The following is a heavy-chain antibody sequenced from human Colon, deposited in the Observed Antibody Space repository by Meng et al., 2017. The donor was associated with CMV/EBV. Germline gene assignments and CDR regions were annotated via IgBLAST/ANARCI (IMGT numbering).Heavy chain of an antibody. J-gene: IGHJ4*02. Sequence: GGSLRLSCAASGFTFGSFGMHWVRQAPGKGLEWVAFIRYDGDNKYHAYEGSVKGRFTVSRDNSQNTLYLQMNSLRPEDTAVYYCAKASRRFGEFYPDDYWGQGTLVTVSS. D-gene: IGHD3-10*01. CDR1: GFTFGSFG. CDR3: AKASRRFGEFYPDDY. V-gene: IGHV3-30*02. CDR2: IRYDGDNK.